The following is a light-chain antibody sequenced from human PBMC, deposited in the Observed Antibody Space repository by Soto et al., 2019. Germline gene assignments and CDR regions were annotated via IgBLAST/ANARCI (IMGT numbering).Light chain of an antibody. CDR2: GAS. CDR3: HHYGSSPLT. V-gene: IGKV3-20*01. Sequence: EIVLTQSPGTLSAKEGERATISCQASQIVTSSQLAWYQQKPGQAPRLLVFGASSRVLGIPDRFSGSGSGTDFTLTISSLEPEDCAVYYCHHYGSSPLTFGQGTKVDIK. J-gene: IGKJ1*01. CDR1: QIVTSSQ.